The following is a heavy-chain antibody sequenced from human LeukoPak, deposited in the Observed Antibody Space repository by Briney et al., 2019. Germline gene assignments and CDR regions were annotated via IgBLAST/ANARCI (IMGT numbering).Heavy chain of an antibody. J-gene: IGHJ4*02. CDR2: IIPILGIA. D-gene: IGHD5-12*01. Sequence: ASVKVSCKASGGTFSSYAISWVRQAPGQGLEWMGRIIPILGIANYAQKFQGRVTITADKSTSTAYMELSSLRSEDTAVYYCARDMVGYSGYDPFDYWGQGTLVTVSS. CDR1: GGTFSSYA. V-gene: IGHV1-69*04. CDR3: ARDMVGYSGYDPFDY.